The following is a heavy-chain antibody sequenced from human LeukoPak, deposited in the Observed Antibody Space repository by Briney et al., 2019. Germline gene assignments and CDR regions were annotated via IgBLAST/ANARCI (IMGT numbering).Heavy chain of an antibody. J-gene: IGHJ5*02. Sequence: SVRVSCKASGGTFSSYAISWVRQAPGQGLEWMGGIIPIFGTANYAQKFQGRVTITTDESTSTAYMELSSLRSEDTAVYYCARVRVSSTRYNWFDPWGQGTLVTVSS. CDR1: GGTFSSYA. CDR2: IIPIFGTA. D-gene: IGHD2-2*01. CDR3: ARVRVSSTRYNWFDP. V-gene: IGHV1-69*05.